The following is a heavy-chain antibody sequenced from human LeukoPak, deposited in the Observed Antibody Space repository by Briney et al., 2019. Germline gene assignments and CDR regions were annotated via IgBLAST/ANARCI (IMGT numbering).Heavy chain of an antibody. D-gene: IGHD2/OR15-2a*01. V-gene: IGHV3-11*04. J-gene: IGHJ5*02. CDR2: ITGDGASI. Sequence: GGSLRLSCAASGFTFSDYYMSWIRQAPGKGLEWVSSITGDGASIYYAGPVRGRFTISRDNAKELVFLQLNSLRAEDTAVYYCAKDTFYGTGLAWFDTWGQGTLVTVSS. CDR1: GFTFSDYY. CDR3: AKDTFYGTGLAWFDT.